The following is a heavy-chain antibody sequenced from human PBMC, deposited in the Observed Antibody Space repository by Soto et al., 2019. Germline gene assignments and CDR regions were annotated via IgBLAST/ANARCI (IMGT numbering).Heavy chain of an antibody. V-gene: IGHV4-61*01. CDR2: LSYSGST. CDR3: ASERIPAAGSFGF. D-gene: IGHD2-2*01. Sequence: QVRLQESGPGLVKPSETLSLTCTVSGGSVSSGSYFWIRQSPGKGLDWISSLSYSGSTNYNPSLNSRVTTSVDTSKHPFSMNLNSVTAADTAVYFCASERIPAAGSFGFWGQGTLGSVSS. CDR1: GGSVSSGSYF. J-gene: IGHJ4*02.